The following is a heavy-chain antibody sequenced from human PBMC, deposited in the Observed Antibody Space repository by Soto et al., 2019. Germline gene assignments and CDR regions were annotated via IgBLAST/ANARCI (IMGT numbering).Heavy chain of an antibody. Sequence: QVQLVQSGAEVKKPGASVKVSCKASGYTFTSYYMHWVRQAPGQGLEWMGIINPSGGSTSYAQKFQGRVTMTRDTSTSTVYMELSSLRSEDTAMYYCARDGGIAALSDYYYGMDVWGQGTTVTVSS. CDR1: GYTFTSYY. CDR2: INPSGGST. J-gene: IGHJ6*02. V-gene: IGHV1-46*01. D-gene: IGHD6-13*01. CDR3: ARDGGIAALSDYYYGMDV.